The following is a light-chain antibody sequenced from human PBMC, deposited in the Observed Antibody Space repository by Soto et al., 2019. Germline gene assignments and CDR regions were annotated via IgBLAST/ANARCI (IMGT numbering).Light chain of an antibody. V-gene: IGKV3-11*01. Sequence: EIVLTQSPATLSLSPGEGATLSCRASQSVSRYLAWYQQKPGQAPRLLIYDASNRATGIPARFSGSGSGTDFTLTISSLEPEDFAVYYCQQRSNWSLTFGGGTKVEIK. CDR1: QSVSRY. CDR3: QQRSNWSLT. CDR2: DAS. J-gene: IGKJ4*01.